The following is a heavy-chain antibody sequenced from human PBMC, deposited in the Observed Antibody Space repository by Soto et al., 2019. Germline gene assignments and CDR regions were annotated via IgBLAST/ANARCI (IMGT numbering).Heavy chain of an antibody. CDR2: FDPEDGET. CDR1: GYTLTELP. V-gene: IGHV1-24*01. J-gene: IGHJ6*02. D-gene: IGHD3-10*01. Sequence: ASVKVSRNVSGYTLTELPMHWVRQAPGKGLEWMGGFDPEDGETIYAQKFQRRVTMTEDTSTDTAYMELSSLRSEDTAVYYCATGVSGDDYYYYGMDVWGQGTTVTVSS. CDR3: ATGVSGDDYYYYGMDV.